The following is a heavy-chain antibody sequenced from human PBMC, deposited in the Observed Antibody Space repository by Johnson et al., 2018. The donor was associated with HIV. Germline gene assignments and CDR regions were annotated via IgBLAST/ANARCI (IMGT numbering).Heavy chain of an antibody. J-gene: IGHJ3*02. D-gene: IGHD6-13*01. CDR3: ARDRAPTFIATAGRDGSDI. V-gene: IGHV3-7*03. Sequence: VQLVESGGGLVQPGGSLRVSCVTSGFTFTNYWMSWVRQAPGKGLEWVANIKQDGSEKYYVDSVKGRFTISRDNAKNSLYLQMNSLRAEDTGVYYCARDRAPTFIATAGRDGSDIWGQGTMVSVSS. CDR2: IKQDGSEK. CDR1: GFTFTNYW.